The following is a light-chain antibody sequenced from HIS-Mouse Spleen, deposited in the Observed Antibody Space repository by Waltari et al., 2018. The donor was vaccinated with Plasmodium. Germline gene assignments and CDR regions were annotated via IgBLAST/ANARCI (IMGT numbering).Light chain of an antibody. Sequence: DIQMTQSPSSLSASVGDRVTITCQASHDISNYLNWYQQKPGKAPKLLIYDASNLETGGPSRFSGSGSGTDFTFTISSLQPEDIATYYCQQYDNLPPLTFGGGTKVEIK. CDR2: DAS. CDR1: HDISNY. CDR3: QQYDNLPPLT. J-gene: IGKJ4*01. V-gene: IGKV1-33*01.